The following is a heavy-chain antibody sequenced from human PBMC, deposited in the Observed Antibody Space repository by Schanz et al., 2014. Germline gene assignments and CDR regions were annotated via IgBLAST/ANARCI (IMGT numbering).Heavy chain of an antibody. V-gene: IGHV3-20*01. CDR1: GFIFDDYG. J-gene: IGHJ5*02. Sequence: VQLVDSGGGLVKPGGSLRLSCAASGFIFDDYGMSWVRQVPGKGLEWVSGINWNGGDTSYADSVKGRFIISRDNAKNSLYLEMNRLRAGDTAFYHCARGSSASLARVWFDLWGQGTLVTVSS. CDR3: ARGSSASLARVWFDL. D-gene: IGHD6-6*01. CDR2: INWNGGDT.